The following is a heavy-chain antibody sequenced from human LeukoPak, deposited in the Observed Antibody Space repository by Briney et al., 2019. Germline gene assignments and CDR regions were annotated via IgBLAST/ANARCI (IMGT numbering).Heavy chain of an antibody. CDR2: INGGASTM. V-gene: IGHV3-48*03. D-gene: IGHD2-15*01. CDR3: VRGRLLRSTKYFDY. Sequence: GGSLRLSCAASGFYVNTYEMHWVRQAPGKGLEWVSYINGGASTMNYADSVWGRFTISRDDAQNSVHLQMNSLRDEDTAVYYCVRGRLLRSTKYFDYWGQGTLVTVSS. CDR1: GFYVNTYE. J-gene: IGHJ4*02.